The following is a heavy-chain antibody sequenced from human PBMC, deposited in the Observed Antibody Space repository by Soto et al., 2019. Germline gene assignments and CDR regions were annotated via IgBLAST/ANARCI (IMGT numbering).Heavy chain of an antibody. CDR3: ARDGYSSGWYGGIYGMDV. V-gene: IGHV3-23*01. J-gene: IGHJ6*02. D-gene: IGHD6-19*01. CDR1: GFTFSTYA. CDR2: VSASGLNT. Sequence: GGSLRLSCAASGFTFSTYAMAWVRQAPGKGLEWVSGVSASGLNTDYADPVKGRFYISRDNSKNTVSLQMNSLRAEDTAVYYCARDGYSSGWYGGIYGMDVWGQGTTVTVSS.